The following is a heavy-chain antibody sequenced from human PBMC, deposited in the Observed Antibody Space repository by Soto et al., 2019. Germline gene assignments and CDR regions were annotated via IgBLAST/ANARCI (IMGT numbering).Heavy chain of an antibody. CDR1: GYTFTSYG. J-gene: IGHJ4*02. CDR3: ARGTPITIFGVAPYYFDY. D-gene: IGHD3-3*01. Sequence: ASVKVSCKASGYTFTSYGISWVRQAPGQGLEWMGWISAYNGNTNYAQKPQGRVTMTTDTSTSTAYMELRSLRSDDTAVYYCARGTPITIFGVAPYYFDYWGQGTLVTVSS. CDR2: ISAYNGNT. V-gene: IGHV1-18*01.